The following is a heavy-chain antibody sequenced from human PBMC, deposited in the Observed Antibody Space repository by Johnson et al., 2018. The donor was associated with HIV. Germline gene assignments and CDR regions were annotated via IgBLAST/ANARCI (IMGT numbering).Heavy chain of an antibody. CDR3: ARVAADRSGYYRDAFDL. V-gene: IGHV3-13*01. CDR2: IGAAGDT. D-gene: IGHD3-3*01. CDR1: GFTFSTYD. Sequence: VQLVESGGGVVRPGGSPRLSCAASGFTFSTYDMHWVRQTTGKGLEWVSAIGAAGDTYYADSVKGRFTISRENAKNSRYLQMNTLRAEDTALYYCARVAADRSGYYRDAFDLWGQGTLVTVSS. J-gene: IGHJ3*01.